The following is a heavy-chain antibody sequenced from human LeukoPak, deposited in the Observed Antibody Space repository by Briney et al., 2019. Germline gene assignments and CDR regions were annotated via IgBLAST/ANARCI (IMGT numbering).Heavy chain of an antibody. CDR3: ASSGYSYGPFDY. CDR2: IYYSGST. J-gene: IGHJ4*02. D-gene: IGHD5-18*01. V-gene: IGHV4-59*08. Sequence: SETLSLTCTVSGGSISSYYWSWIRQPPGKGLEWIGYIYYSGSTNYNPSLKSRVTIPVDTSKNQFSLKLSSVTAADTAVYYCASSGYSYGPFDYWGQGTLVTVSS. CDR1: GGSISSYY.